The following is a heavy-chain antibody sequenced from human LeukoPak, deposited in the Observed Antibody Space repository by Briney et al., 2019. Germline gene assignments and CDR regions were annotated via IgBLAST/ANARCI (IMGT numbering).Heavy chain of an antibody. CDR2: ISGSGGRT. CDR3: AKVHKFVVVGAIDY. CDR1: GFTFSNYA. Sequence: QPGGSLRLSCAASGFTFSNYAMSWVRQAPGKGLEWVSAISGSGGRTYYADCVKGRFTISRDNSKNTLYLQMNSLRAEDTALYYCAKVHKFVVVGAIDYWGQGTLVTVSS. D-gene: IGHD2-15*01. J-gene: IGHJ4*02. V-gene: IGHV3-23*01.